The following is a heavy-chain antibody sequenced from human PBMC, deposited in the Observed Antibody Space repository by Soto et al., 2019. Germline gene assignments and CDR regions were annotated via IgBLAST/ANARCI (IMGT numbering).Heavy chain of an antibody. J-gene: IGHJ4*02. CDR3: ARDRYYDFWSGYYTQRYYFDY. V-gene: IGHV1-69*04. CDR1: GGTFSSYT. Sequence: SVKVSCKASGGTFSSYTISWVRQAPGQGLEWMGRIIPILGIANYAQKFQGRVTITADKSTSTAYMELSSLRSEDTAVYYCARDRYYDFWSGYYTQRYYFDYWGQGTLVTVSS. CDR2: IIPILGIA. D-gene: IGHD3-3*01.